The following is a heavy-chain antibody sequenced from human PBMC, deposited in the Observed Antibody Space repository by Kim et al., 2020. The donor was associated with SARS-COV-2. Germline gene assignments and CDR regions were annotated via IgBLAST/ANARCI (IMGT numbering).Heavy chain of an antibody. CDR1: GYTFTSYY. CDR2: INPSGGST. CDR3: ATVLPGGAVADPAPDY. J-gene: IGHJ4*02. Sequence: ASVKVSCKASGYTFTSYYMHWVRQAPGQGLEWMGIINPSGGSTSYAQKFQGRVTMTRDTSTSTVYMELSSLRSEDTAVYYCATVLPGGAVADPAPDYWGQGTLVTVSS. D-gene: IGHD6-19*01. V-gene: IGHV1-46*01.